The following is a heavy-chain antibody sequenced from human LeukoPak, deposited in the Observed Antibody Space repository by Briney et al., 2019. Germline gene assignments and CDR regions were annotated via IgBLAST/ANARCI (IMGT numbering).Heavy chain of an antibody. CDR3: ARGPGQGGTYYER. V-gene: IGHV3-74*01. Sequence: GGALRVSCAASGFTFISHWMHCVRQIPGRGLFCVSRTNLDGTTTYYAESAKGRCTVSIDNAKDTLYLQMNYLRDEDTAVYYCARGPGQGGTYYERWGQGVLVTVSS. CDR1: GFTFISHW. CDR2: TNLDGTTT. J-gene: IGHJ4*02. D-gene: IGHD1-26*01.